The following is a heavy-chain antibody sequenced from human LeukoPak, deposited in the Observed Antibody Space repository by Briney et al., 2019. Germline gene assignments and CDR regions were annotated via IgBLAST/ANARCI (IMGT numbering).Heavy chain of an antibody. D-gene: IGHD5-12*01. J-gene: IGHJ4*02. Sequence: GGSLRLSCAASGFTFSRYSMNWVRQAPGKGLKWVSYISSGGSTIYYADSVKGRFTISRDNAKNSLYLQMNSLRADDTAVYYCARGEQEMATMSIDYWGQGTLVTVSS. CDR2: ISSGGSTI. CDR1: GFTFSRYS. V-gene: IGHV3-48*01. CDR3: ARGEQEMATMSIDY.